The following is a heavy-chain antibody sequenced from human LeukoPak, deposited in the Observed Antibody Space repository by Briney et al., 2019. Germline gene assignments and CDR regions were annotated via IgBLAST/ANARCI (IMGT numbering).Heavy chain of an antibody. CDR2: IWSDGSNK. V-gene: IGHV3-33*01. CDR3: ARRGSGTYSFDY. Sequence: PGRSRRLSWAAAGFTFSSYGMHWVRQAPVKGLEWVAIIWSDGSNKYYADSVKGRFNISRDNSKNTLYLQMNSLRAEDTAVYYCARRGSGTYSFDYWGQGTLVTVSS. J-gene: IGHJ4*02. CDR1: GFTFSSYG. D-gene: IGHD3-10*01.